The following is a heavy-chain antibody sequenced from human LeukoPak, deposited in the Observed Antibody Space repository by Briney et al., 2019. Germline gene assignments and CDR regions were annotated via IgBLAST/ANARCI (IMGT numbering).Heavy chain of an antibody. CDR1: GFTFSNYA. D-gene: IGHD3-10*01. V-gene: IGHV3-9*01. CDR2: ISWNSGNI. Sequence: GGSLRLSCAASGFTFSNYAMHWVRQAPGKGLEWVSGISWNSGNIGYADSVKGRFTISRDNAKNSLFLQMNSLRAEDTALYFCSKDIGTGTYYYFDSWGQGTLVTVSS. CDR3: SKDIGTGTYYYFDS. J-gene: IGHJ4*02.